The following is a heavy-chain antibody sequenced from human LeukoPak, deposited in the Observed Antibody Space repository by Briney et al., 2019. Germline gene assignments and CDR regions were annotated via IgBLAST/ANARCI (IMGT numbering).Heavy chain of an antibody. CDR1: GFTFSSYG. D-gene: IGHD1-1*01. Sequence: PGGSLRLSCAASGFTFSSYGMHWVRQAPGKGLERVAVISYDGSNKYYADSVKGRFTISRDNSKNTLYLQMNSLRAEDTAVYYCARVGTGTFDYWGQGTLVTVSS. CDR3: ARVGTGTFDY. V-gene: IGHV3-30*03. J-gene: IGHJ4*02. CDR2: ISYDGSNK.